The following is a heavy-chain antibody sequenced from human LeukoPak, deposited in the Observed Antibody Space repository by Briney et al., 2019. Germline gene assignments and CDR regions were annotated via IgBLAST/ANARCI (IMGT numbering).Heavy chain of an antibody. D-gene: IGHD3-22*01. V-gene: IGHV4-34*01. Sequence: TSETLSLTCAVYGGSFSGYYWSWIRQPPGKGLEWIGEINHSGSTNYNPSLKSRATISADTSKNQFSLKLSSVTAADTAVYYCARIGGYYDSSGYYYFDYWGQGTLVTVSS. CDR1: GGSFSGYY. CDR2: INHSGST. J-gene: IGHJ4*02. CDR3: ARIGGYYDSSGYYYFDY.